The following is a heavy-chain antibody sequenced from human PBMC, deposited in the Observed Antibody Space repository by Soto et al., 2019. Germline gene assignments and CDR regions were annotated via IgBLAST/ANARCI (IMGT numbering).Heavy chain of an antibody. J-gene: IGHJ3*02. D-gene: IGHD1-26*01. Sequence: ASVKVSCKASGGTFSSYAISWVRQAPGQGLEWMGWISAYNGNTNYAQKLQGRVTMTTDTSTSTAYMELRSLRSDDTAVYYCARGHYGSYARGDAFDIWGQGTMDTVSS. V-gene: IGHV1-18*01. CDR2: ISAYNGNT. CDR3: ARGHYGSYARGDAFDI. CDR1: GGTFSSYA.